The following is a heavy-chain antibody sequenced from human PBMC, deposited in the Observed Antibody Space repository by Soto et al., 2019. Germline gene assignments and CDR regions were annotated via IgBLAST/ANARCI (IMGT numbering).Heavy chain of an antibody. V-gene: IGHV1-18*01. D-gene: IGHD6-13*01. Sequence: QVQLVQAGDEVKQPGASVKVSCKASGSTITAYGISWVRQAPGQGLEWMAWISSHNGNTYYAQNLQGRVTMTTDTSTSTAYMELRSLSSDDTAVYYCASSSIAAAGPFDYWGQGALVTVSS. CDR1: GSTITAYG. J-gene: IGHJ4*02. CDR3: ASSSIAAAGPFDY. CDR2: ISSHNGNT.